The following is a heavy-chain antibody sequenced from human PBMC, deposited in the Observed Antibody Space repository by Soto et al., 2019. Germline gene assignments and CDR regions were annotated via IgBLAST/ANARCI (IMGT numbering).Heavy chain of an antibody. CDR1: GFTFSSYA. V-gene: IGHV3-30-3*01. CDR3: AREPFLWYSSSWYRGFDY. J-gene: IGHJ4*02. CDR2: ISYDGSNK. D-gene: IGHD6-13*01. Sequence: QVQLVESGGGVVQPGRSLRLSCAASGFTFSSYAMHWVRQAPGKGLEWVADISYDGSNKYYADSVKGRFTISRDNSKNTLYLQMNSLRAEDTAVYYCAREPFLWYSSSWYRGFDYWGQGTLVTVSS.